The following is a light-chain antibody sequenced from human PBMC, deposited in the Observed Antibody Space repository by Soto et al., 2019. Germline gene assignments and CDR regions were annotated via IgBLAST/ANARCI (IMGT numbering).Light chain of an antibody. CDR2: GAS. Sequence: ELVLTQSPGTLSLSPGARATLSCRASQRVSSSYLAWYQQKPGQAPRLLIYGASSRATGIPDRFSGSGSGTDFTLTISRLEPEDFAVYYCQQYGSSPPLTFGQGTRLEIK. CDR3: QQYGSSPPLT. CDR1: QRVSSSY. V-gene: IGKV3-20*01. J-gene: IGKJ5*01.